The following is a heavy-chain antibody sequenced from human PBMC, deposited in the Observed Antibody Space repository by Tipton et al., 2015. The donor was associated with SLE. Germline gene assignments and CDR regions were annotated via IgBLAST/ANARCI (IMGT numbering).Heavy chain of an antibody. CDR1: GGSISSSNW. CDR2: INHSGST. Sequence: TLSLTCAVSGGSISSSNWWSWVRQPPGKGLEWIGVINHSGSTNYNPSLKSRVTISVDTSKNQFSLKLSSVTAADTAVYYCARGAITFYYDSSGRRWFDPWGQGTLVTVSS. J-gene: IGHJ5*02. CDR3: ARGAITFYYDSSGRRWFDP. D-gene: IGHD3-22*01. V-gene: IGHV4-4*02.